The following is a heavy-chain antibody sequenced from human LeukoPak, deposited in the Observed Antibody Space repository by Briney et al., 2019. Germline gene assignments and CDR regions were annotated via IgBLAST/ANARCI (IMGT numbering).Heavy chain of an antibody. CDR2: ITPKNGNT. CDR1: GYTLTSYG. J-gene: IGHJ6*03. D-gene: IGHD3-16*02. V-gene: IGHV1-18*01. CDR3: ARVVSRPGYYYMDV. Sequence: ASVKVSCKASGYTLTSYGISWVRQAPGQGLEWMGWITPKNGNTKYAQKLQGRVTMTTDTSTNTAYMELRSLRSDDTAVYYCARVVSRPGYYYMDVWGKGTTVTVSS.